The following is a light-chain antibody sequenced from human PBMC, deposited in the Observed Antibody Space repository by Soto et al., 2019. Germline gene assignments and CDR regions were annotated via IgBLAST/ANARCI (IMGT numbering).Light chain of an antibody. V-gene: IGKV1-17*03. CDR3: LHHYTFSLA. J-gene: IGKJ4*01. CDR1: QGINNY. CDR2: GAS. Sequence: DIQMTQSPSAMSASVGDRVTITCRASQGINNYLVWFQQKPGRVPKRLISGASRLQPGVPSRFSGSGFGTEFTLTIRSLQPEDFATYYCLHHYTFSLAFGGGTKVDIK.